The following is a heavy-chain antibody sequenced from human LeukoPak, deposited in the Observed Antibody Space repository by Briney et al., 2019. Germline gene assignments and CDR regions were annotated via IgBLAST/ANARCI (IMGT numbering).Heavy chain of an antibody. Sequence: GGSLRLSCAASGFSISGYAMSWVRQAPGKGLEWVSGISGSGGSTDYADSVKGRFIISRDNSKNRLFLQMNSLRAEDTAVYYCAKEWMRLSLWGQGTMVTVSS. D-gene: IGHD5-18*01. J-gene: IGHJ4*02. CDR2: ISGSGGST. CDR1: GFSISGYA. V-gene: IGHV3-23*01. CDR3: AKEWMRLSL.